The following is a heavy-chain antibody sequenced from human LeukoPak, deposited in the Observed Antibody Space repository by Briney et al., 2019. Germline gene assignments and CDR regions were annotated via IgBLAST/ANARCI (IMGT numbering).Heavy chain of an antibody. J-gene: IGHJ4*02. CDR1: GFTFNSYA. Sequence: GGSLRLSCAASGFTFNSYAMTWVRQAPGKGLEWVSAISGGGVNTYYADSVKGRFTISRDNSKNTLYLQMNSLRSEDTAVYYCAKDGGTYSADYWGQGTLVTVSS. V-gene: IGHV3-23*01. CDR2: ISGGGVNT. CDR3: AKDGGTYSADY. D-gene: IGHD1-26*01.